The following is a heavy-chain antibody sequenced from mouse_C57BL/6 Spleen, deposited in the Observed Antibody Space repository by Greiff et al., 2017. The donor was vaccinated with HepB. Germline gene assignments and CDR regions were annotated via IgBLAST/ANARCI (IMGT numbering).Heavy chain of an antibody. Sequence: QVQLQQSGAELVRPGASVKLSCKASGYTFTDYYINWVKQRPGQGLEWIARIYPGSGNTYYNEKFKGKATLTAEKSSSTAYMQLSSLTSEDSAVYFCARSDYYGSRHPYWYFDVWGTGTTVTVSS. J-gene: IGHJ1*03. V-gene: IGHV1-76*01. CDR3: ARSDYYGSRHPYWYFDV. CDR2: IYPGSGNT. D-gene: IGHD1-1*01. CDR1: GYTFTDYY.